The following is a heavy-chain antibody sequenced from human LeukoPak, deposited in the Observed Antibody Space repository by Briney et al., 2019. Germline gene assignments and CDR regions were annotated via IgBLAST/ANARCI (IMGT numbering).Heavy chain of an antibody. J-gene: IGHJ4*02. CDR1: GFTFSSYA. V-gene: IGHV3-23*01. D-gene: IGHD1-20*01. CDR3: AKEGDQYNWNDVYYYFDY. Sequence: PGGSLRLSCAASGFTFSSYAMSWVRQAPGKGLEWVSAISGSGGSTYYADSVKGRFTISRDNSKNTLYLQMNSLRAEDTAVYYCAKEGDQYNWNDVYYYFDYWGQGTLVTVSS. CDR2: ISGSGGST.